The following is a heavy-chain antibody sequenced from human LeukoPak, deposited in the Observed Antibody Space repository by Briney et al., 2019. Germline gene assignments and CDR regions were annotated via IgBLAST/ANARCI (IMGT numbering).Heavy chain of an antibody. CDR3: ARGNPIVVVVAATPYYFDY. V-gene: IGHV4-34*01. D-gene: IGHD2-15*01. CDR1: GGSFSGYY. CDR2: INHSGST. Sequence: SETLSLTCAVYGGSFSGYYWSWIRQPPGKGLEWTGEINHSGSTNYNPSLKSRVTISVETSKNQFSLKLSSVTAADTAVYYCARGNPIVVVVAATPYYFDYWGQGTLVTVSS. J-gene: IGHJ4*02.